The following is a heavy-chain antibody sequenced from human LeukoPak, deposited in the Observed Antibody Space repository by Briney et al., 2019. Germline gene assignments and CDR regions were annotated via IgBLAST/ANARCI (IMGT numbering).Heavy chain of an antibody. Sequence: ASXXVSXXASGXTFTSXGISWXRXXPGXXXXXXGWISAYNGNTNYAQKLQGRVTMTTDTSTSTAYMELRSLRSDDTAVYYCARDRGQREFDYWGQGTLVTVSS. J-gene: IGHJ4*02. CDR3: ARDRGQREFDY. V-gene: IGHV1-18*01. CDR2: ISAYNGNT. CDR1: GXTFTSXG. D-gene: IGHD1-26*01.